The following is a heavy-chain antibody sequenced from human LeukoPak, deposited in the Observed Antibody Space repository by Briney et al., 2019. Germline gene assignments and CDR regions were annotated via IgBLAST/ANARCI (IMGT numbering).Heavy chain of an antibody. V-gene: IGHV3-30-3*01. CDR3: AREYYYGSGSPSWYYGMDV. CDR2: ISYDGSNK. J-gene: IGHJ6*02. CDR1: GFTFSSYA. D-gene: IGHD3-10*01. Sequence: GRSLRLSCAASGFTFSSYAMHWVRQAPGKGLEWVALISYDGSNKYYADSVKGRFTISRDNSKNTLYLQMNSLRAEDTAVYYCAREYYYGSGSPSWYYGMDVWGQGTTVTVSS.